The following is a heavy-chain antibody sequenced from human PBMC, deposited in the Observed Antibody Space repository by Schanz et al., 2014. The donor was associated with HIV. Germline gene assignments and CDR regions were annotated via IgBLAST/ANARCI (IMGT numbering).Heavy chain of an antibody. V-gene: IGHV3-23*01. Sequence: EVQLLESGGGLVQPGGSLRLSCEASGFTFSNYAMSWVRQAPGKGLEWVSGISDTGVRTNYADSVKGRLTISRDNSENTLYLQMNSVRAEDTAVYYCAKDGFAEQQLSGNDYWGQGTLVIVSS. D-gene: IGHD6-13*01. J-gene: IGHJ4*02. CDR1: GFTFSNYA. CDR2: ISDTGVRT. CDR3: AKDGFAEQQLSGNDY.